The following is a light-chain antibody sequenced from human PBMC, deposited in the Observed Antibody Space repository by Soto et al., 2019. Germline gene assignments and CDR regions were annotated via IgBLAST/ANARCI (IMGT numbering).Light chain of an antibody. CDR1: SSDVGGYNY. CDR2: DVS. J-gene: IGLJ3*02. Sequence: QSALTQPASVSGSPGQSITISCTGTSSDVGGYNYVSWYQHHPGKAPKLMISDVSDRPSGVSDRCSGSKSGNTASLTISGLQAEDEGDYYCSSYTSSSTLVFGGGTKVTVL. CDR3: SSYTSSSTLV. V-gene: IGLV2-14*03.